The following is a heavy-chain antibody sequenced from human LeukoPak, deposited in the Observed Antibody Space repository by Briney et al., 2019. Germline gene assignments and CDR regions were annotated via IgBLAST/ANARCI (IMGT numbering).Heavy chain of an antibody. V-gene: IGHV1-18*01. CDR2: ISAYNGNT. CDR3: ARVTYCSGTSCTNWFDP. CDR1: GYTFTSYG. D-gene: IGHD2-2*01. J-gene: IGHJ5*02. Sequence: ASVKVSCKASGYTFTSYGISWVRQAPGQGLEWMGWISAYNGNTNYAQKLQDRVTMTTDTSTSTAYMELRSLRSDDTAVYYCARVTYCSGTSCTNWFDPWGQGTLVTVSS.